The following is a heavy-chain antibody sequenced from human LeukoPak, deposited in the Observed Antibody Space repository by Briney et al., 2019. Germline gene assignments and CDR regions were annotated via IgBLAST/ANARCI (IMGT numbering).Heavy chain of an antibody. CDR3: AREDCHYDSSGYCEN. V-gene: IGHV1-69*05. J-gene: IGHJ4*02. D-gene: IGHD3-22*01. CDR1: GGTFSSYA. CDR2: IIPIFGTA. Sequence: SVKVSCKASGGTFSSYAISWVRQAPGQGLEWMGGIIPIFGTANYAQKFQGRVTITTDGSTSTAYMELSSLRSEDTAVYYCAREDCHYDSSGYCENWGQGTLVTVSS.